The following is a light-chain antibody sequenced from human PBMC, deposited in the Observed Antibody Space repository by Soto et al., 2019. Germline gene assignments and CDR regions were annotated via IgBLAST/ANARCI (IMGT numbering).Light chain of an antibody. CDR2: GAS. CDR3: QQAHSIPFT. J-gene: IGKJ3*01. CDR1: QGITSW. Sequence: DIQMTQSPSSVSAVVGDRLTITGRASQGITSWLAWYQQKPGKAPNLLIYGASNLQSGVPSRFSGSGSGPDFTLTISSLQPEDFATYYCQQAHSIPFTFGPGTKVEIK. V-gene: IGKV1D-12*01.